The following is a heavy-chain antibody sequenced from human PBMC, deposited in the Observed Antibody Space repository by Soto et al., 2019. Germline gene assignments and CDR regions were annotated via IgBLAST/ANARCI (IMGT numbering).Heavy chain of an antibody. CDR3: ARVNILLWFGELLNNWFDH. V-gene: IGHV4-30-4*01. CDR2: IYYSGST. CDR1: GGSISSGDYY. J-gene: IGHJ5*02. Sequence: SETLSLTCTVSGGSISSGDYYWSWIRQPPGKGLEWIGYIYYSGSTYYNPSLKSRVTISVDTSKNQFSLKLSSVTAADTAVYYCARVNILLWFGELLNNWFDHWGQGTLVTVSS. D-gene: IGHD3-10*01.